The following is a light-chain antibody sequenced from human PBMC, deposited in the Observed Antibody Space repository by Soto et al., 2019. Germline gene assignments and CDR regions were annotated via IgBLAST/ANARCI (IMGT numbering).Light chain of an antibody. V-gene: IGKV3-11*01. CDR2: DAS. J-gene: IGKJ4*01. CDR1: QSISSS. CDR3: QQHSDWPLT. Sequence: EIVLIQSPVTLSLSPGERATLSCRASQSISSSLAWYQQNPGQAPSLLIFDASNRATGIPVRFSGSGSGTDFTLTISSLEPDDFTADDWQQHSDWPLTVGGGTRVEI.